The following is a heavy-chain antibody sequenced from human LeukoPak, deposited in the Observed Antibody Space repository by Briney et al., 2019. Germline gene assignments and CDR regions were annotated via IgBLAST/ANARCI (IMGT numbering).Heavy chain of an antibody. J-gene: IGHJ6*02. Sequence: PSETLSLTCAVSGGSISSGDYYWSWIRQPPGKGLEWIGYIYYSGSTYYNPSLKSRVTISVDTSKNQFSLKLSSVTAADTAVYYCARDQRPPITIFGVAPYGMDVWGQGTTVTVSS. CDR3: ARDQRPPITIFGVAPYGMDV. V-gene: IGHV4-30-4*01. D-gene: IGHD3-3*01. CDR1: GGSISSGDYY. CDR2: IYYSGST.